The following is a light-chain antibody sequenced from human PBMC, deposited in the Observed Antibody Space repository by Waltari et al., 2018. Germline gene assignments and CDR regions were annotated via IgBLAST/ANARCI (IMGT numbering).Light chain of an antibody. V-gene: IGLV1-47*01. CDR1: HSNLGSNY. Sequence: QSVLTQPPSASETPGQRVTISCSGSHSNLGSNYLYWYQQPPGSAPKLLIYRNNLRASGVLYRFSAAEYGTLASRVINGLRSEDEGVYYCASWDESHYVFGGGTTVTVL. CDR2: RNN. J-gene: IGLJ1*01. CDR3: ASWDESHYV.